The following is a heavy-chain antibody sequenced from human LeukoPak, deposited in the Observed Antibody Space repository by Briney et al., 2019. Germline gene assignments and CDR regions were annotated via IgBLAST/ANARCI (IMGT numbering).Heavy chain of an antibody. V-gene: IGHV1-8*01. Sequence: ASVKVSCKASGYTFTSYDINWVRQATGQGLEWMGWMSPNSGNTGYAQKFQGRVTMTRNTSISTAYMELSSLRSEDTAVYYCARVVSGRYDGNWFDPWGQGTLVTVSS. CDR2: MSPNSGNT. CDR1: GYTFTSYD. D-gene: IGHD6-19*01. CDR3: ARVVSGRYDGNWFDP. J-gene: IGHJ5*02.